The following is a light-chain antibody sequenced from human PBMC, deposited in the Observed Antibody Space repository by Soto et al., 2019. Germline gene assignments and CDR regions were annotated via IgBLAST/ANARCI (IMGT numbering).Light chain of an antibody. J-gene: IGLJ1*01. CDR1: SGAVGAYC. CDR3: SSYTSSGNYV. CDR2: EVS. Sequence: QSLVPQAASVSGSPGQLIALSCTAHSGAVGAYCGSWYQQHPGKAPKLMIYEVSNRPSGVSNRFSGSKSGNTASLTISGLQAEDEADYYCSSYTSSGNYVFGTGTKVTVL. V-gene: IGLV2-14*01.